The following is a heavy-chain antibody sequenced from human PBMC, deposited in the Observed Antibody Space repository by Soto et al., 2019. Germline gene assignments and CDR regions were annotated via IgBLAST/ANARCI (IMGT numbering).Heavy chain of an antibody. V-gene: IGHV4-39*01. CDR3: ARSGGGQKQQPPKYYYGMDV. D-gene: IGHD6-13*01. CDR1: GGSISSSRCH. Sequence: SETLSLTCTVSGGSISSSRCHWGWIRQPPGKGLEWIASIKYSGTTFYNPSLKSRVTLSVDTSKNQFALKLSSVTAAETAVYYCARSGGGQKQQPPKYYYGMDVWGQGTTVTVSS. CDR2: IKYSGTT. J-gene: IGHJ6*02.